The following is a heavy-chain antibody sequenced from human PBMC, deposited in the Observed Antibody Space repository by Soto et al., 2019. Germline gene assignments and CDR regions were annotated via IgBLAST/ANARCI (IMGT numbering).Heavy chain of an antibody. CDR3: ARRYGGNFVY. CDR2: TYYSGST. V-gene: IGHV4-31*03. D-gene: IGHD2-15*01. J-gene: IGHJ4*02. CDR1: GGSISSGGYY. Sequence: QVQLQESGPGLVKPSQTLSLTCTVSGGSISSGGYYWSWIRQHPGKGLEWIGYTYYSGSTYYNPSLESRVTISVYTSKNQFSLKLSSVTAPDTAGYYCARRYGGNFVYWSQGTLVTVSS.